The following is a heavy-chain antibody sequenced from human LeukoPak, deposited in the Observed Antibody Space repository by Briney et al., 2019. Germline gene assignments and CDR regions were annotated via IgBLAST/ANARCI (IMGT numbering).Heavy chain of an antibody. J-gene: IGHJ4*02. CDR1: GFTFSTYA. CDR3: AKALGIVAAGGYRVFDY. V-gene: IGHV3-23*01. CDR2: ISSSGSGT. Sequence: PGGSLRLSCAASGFTFSTYAMSWVRQAPGKGLEWVSAISSSGSGTYYADSVKGRFTISRDDSKNTLYLQMNSLRAEDTAVYYCAKALGIVAAGGYRVFDYWGQGILVTVSS. D-gene: IGHD6-13*01.